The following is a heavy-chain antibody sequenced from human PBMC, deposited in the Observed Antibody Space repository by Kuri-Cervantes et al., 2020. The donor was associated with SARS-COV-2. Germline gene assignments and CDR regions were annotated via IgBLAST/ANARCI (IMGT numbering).Heavy chain of an antibody. CDR3: TREAYDYNMGFDS. CDR1: GFTFSSYW. D-gene: IGHD4-11*01. V-gene: IGHV3-30-3*01. Sequence: GGSLRLSCAASGFTFSSYWMHWVRQAPGTGLEWVAVVSYNGTNKYYADSVKGRFTISRDNSRNIVYLQMNSLRPEDTALYYCTREAYDYNMGFDSWGQGTLVTVSS. J-gene: IGHJ4*02. CDR2: VSYNGTNK.